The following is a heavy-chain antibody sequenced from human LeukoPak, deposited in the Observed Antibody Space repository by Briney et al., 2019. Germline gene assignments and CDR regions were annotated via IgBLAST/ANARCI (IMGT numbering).Heavy chain of an antibody. D-gene: IGHD6-13*01. CDR2: ISGSGGST. CDR1: GFIFSSYG. V-gene: IGHV3-23*01. J-gene: IGHJ4*02. CDR3: AILPGYSSSWYEVDY. Sequence: PGGSLRLSCASSGFIFSSYGMYWVRQAPGKGLEWVSGISGSGGSTYYAGSVKGRFTISRDNSKNTLYLQMNSPRAEDTAVYYCAILPGYSSSWYEVDYWGQGTLVTVSS.